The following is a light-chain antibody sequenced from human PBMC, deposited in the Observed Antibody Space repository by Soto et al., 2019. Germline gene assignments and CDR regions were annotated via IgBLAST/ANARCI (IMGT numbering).Light chain of an antibody. CDR3: QTYDTFNV. CDR1: SYNIGKNL. Sequence: QSVLTQPPSASGTPGQRVTISCSGGSYNIGKNLVYWYQQRPGTAPKLLIFKSNARPPGVPDRFSGSNSGSSNSASLTISGLKTEDEADYYCQTYDTFNVFGTGTKVTVL. J-gene: IGLJ1*01. V-gene: IGLV1-47*01. CDR2: KSN.